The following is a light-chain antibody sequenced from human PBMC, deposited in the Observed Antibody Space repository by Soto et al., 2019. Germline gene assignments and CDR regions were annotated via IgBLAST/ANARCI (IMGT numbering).Light chain of an antibody. CDR3: YSATDNIRV. J-gene: IGLJ3*02. CDR2: KDS. CDR1: VLAKTY. Sequence: SYELSQPSSVSASPGQTARIPCSGDVLAKTYARWFQQKPGQAPVLVIYKDSERPSGIPERFSGSSSGTTVTLTISGAQVEDEADYYCYSATDNIRVFGGGTKVTVL. V-gene: IGLV3-27*01.